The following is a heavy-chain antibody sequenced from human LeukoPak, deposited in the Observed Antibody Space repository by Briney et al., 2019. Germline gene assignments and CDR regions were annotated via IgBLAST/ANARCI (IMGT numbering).Heavy chain of an antibody. J-gene: IGHJ4*02. V-gene: IGHV3-74*01. D-gene: IGHD3-10*01. Sequence: GGSLRLSCAASGFTFSSYWMHWVRQAPGKGLVWVSRINNDGSSTSYADSVKGRFTISRDDAKNTLYLQMNSLRAGDTAVYYCAKHFSSGTYYNYFDYWGQGTLVTVSS. CDR1: GFTFSSYW. CDR3: AKHFSSGTYYNYFDY. CDR2: INNDGSST.